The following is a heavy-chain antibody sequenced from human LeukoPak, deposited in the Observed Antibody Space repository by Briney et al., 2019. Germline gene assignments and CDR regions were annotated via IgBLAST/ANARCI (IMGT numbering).Heavy chain of an antibody. Sequence: PSETLSLTCTVSGYSIGSGYYWAWIRQPPGKGLEWIGCVYHSGTYYKSSLTSRVTISMDTSKNQFSLKLTSVTAADSAFYHCAKSSGGGGHDSWGQGTLVTVSS. CDR1: GYSIGSGYY. V-gene: IGHV4-38-2*02. CDR2: VYHSGT. J-gene: IGHJ5*01. D-gene: IGHD6-25*01. CDR3: AKSSGGGGHDS.